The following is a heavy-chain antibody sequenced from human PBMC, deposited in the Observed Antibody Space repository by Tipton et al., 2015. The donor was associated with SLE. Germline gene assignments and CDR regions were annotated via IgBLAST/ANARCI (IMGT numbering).Heavy chain of an antibody. D-gene: IGHD2-21*01. V-gene: IGHV3-7*01. CDR3: ARGRSWAFPNNWFDA. Sequence: SLRLSCAASGFTFSSYWMSWVRQAPGKGLEWVANVKEDGTEKYYMDSVKGRFTISRDNAKNSLYLQMNSLRVDDTAVYYCARGRSWAFPNNWFDAWGQGTLVTVSS. J-gene: IGHJ5*02. CDR2: VKEDGTEK. CDR1: GFTFSSYW.